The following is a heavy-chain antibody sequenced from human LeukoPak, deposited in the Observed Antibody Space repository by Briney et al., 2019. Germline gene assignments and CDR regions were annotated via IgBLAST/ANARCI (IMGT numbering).Heavy chain of an antibody. J-gene: IGHJ4*02. CDR2: IAHHGNDK. D-gene: IGHD2-21*02. Sequence: GGSLRLSCVASGFPFNKNAMHWVRQGPGQGLEWVAYIAHHGNDKYYADSVKGRFTISRDNSKRTLYLQLNSLRLDDTAVYYCAKDGAWSCTDWGQGALVTVSS. V-gene: IGHV3-30*02. CDR3: AKDGAWSCTD. CDR1: GFPFNKNA.